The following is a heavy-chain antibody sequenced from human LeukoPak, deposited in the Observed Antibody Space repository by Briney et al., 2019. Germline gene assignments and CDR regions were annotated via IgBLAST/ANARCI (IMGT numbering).Heavy chain of an antibody. D-gene: IGHD4-17*01. CDR3: ARAGYYTTTVTTILGWFDP. CDR1: GYTFTSYD. V-gene: IGHV1-8*01. Sequence: GASVKVSCKASGYTFTSYDINWVRQATGQGLEWMGWMNPNSGNTGYAQKFRGRVTMTRNTSISTAYMELSSLRSEDTAVYYCARAGYYTTTVTTILGWFDPWGQGTLVTVSS. CDR2: MNPNSGNT. J-gene: IGHJ5*02.